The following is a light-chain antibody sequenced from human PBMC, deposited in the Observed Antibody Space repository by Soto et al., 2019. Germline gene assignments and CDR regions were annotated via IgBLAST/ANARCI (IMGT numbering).Light chain of an antibody. CDR3: QQYYSTPLT. J-gene: IGKJ4*01. CDR1: QSVLYSSNNKNY. CDR2: WAS. V-gene: IGKV4-1*01. Sequence: DIVMTQSPDSLAVSLGERATINCKSSQSVLYSSNNKNYLVWYQQKPGQPPKLLIYWASTRESGVPDRFSGSGSGTGFTLTISSLQAEDVAVYYCQQYYSTPLTFGGGTKVDIK.